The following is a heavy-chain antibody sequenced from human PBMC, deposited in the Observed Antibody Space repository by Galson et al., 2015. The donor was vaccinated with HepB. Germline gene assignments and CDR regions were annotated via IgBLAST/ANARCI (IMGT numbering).Heavy chain of an antibody. D-gene: IGHD3-3*01. J-gene: IGHJ6*02. CDR2: ISYDGSNK. CDR1: GFTFGGYA. V-gene: IGHV3-30*04. CDR3: ARDTYSITIVGQANYYYGVDV. Sequence: SLRLSCAASGFTFGGYAMHWVRQAPGKGLEWVAVISYDGSNKYYADSVKGRFTISRDNSKNTLYLQMNSLRAEDTAVYFCARDTYSITIVGQANYYYGVDVWGQGTTVTVSS.